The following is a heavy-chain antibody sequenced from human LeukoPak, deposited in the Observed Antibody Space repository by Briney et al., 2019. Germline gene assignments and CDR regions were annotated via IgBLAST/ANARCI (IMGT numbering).Heavy chain of an antibody. CDR2: ISSSSSYI. CDR1: GFTFSSYS. D-gene: IGHD3-10*01. Sequence: PGGSLRLSCAASGFTFSSYSMNWVRQAPGKGLEWVSSISSSSSYIYYADSVKGRFTISRDNAKNSLYLQMNSLRAEDTAVYYCARETYGSGNPEASDIWGQGTMVTVSS. V-gene: IGHV3-21*01. J-gene: IGHJ3*02. CDR3: ARETYGSGNPEASDI.